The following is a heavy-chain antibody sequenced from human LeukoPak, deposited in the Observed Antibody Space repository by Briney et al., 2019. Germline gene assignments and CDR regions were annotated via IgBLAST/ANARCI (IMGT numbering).Heavy chain of an antibody. V-gene: IGHV5-51*01. CDR2: IYPGDSDT. CDR3: GRGGYYSGGIFYYYFDY. CDR1: GYRFTRYW. Sequence: GESLKISCKGSGYRFTRYWIGWVRQMPGKGLEWMGIIYPGDSDTRYSPCFQGQVTISADKSISTAYLQWSSLKASDTAMYYCGRGGYYSGGIFYYYFDYWGQGTLVTVSS. D-gene: IGHD2-15*01. J-gene: IGHJ4*02.